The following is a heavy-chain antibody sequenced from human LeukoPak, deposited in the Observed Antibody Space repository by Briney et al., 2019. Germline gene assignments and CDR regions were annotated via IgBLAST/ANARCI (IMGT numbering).Heavy chain of an antibody. V-gene: IGHV4-39*07. Sequence: PSETLSLTCTVSGGSISSSSYYWGWIRQPPGKGLEWIGSIYYSGSTYYNPSLKSRVTISVDTSKNQFSLKLSSVTAADTAAYYCARRGYSYGTDRWGQGTLVTVSS. CDR3: ARRGYSYGTDR. CDR1: GGSISSSSYY. CDR2: IYYSGST. D-gene: IGHD5-18*01. J-gene: IGHJ5*02.